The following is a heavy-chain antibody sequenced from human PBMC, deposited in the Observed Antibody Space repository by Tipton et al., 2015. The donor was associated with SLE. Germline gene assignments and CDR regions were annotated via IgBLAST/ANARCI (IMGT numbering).Heavy chain of an antibody. D-gene: IGHD2-15*01. V-gene: IGHV3-9*01. Sequence: SLRLSCTASGFTFDDYAMHWVRQVPGNGLEWVSGISWNGGTLDYTDSVKGRFTISRDSAKKSLFLEMRSLGGEDTAFYYCAKDTTGYCRGDFCYGDLDSWGQGTLVTVSA. CDR1: GFTFDDYA. J-gene: IGHJ4*02. CDR2: ISWNGGTL. CDR3: AKDTTGYCRGDFCYGDLDS.